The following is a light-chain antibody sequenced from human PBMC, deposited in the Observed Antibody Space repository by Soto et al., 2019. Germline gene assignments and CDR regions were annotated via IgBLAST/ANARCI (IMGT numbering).Light chain of an antibody. CDR1: SGHSSYA. Sequence: QLVLTQSPSASASLGASVKLTCTLSSGHSSYAIAWHQQQPEKGLRYLMKLNSDGSHSKGDGIPDRFSGSSSGAERYLTISSLQSEDEADYYCQTWGTDIVVFGGGTQLTVL. CDR2: LNSDGSH. CDR3: QTWGTDIVV. J-gene: IGLJ2*01. V-gene: IGLV4-69*01.